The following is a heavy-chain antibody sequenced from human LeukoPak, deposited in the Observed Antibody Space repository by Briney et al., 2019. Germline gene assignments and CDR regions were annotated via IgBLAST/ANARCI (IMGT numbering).Heavy chain of an antibody. Sequence: ASVKVSCKASGGTFSSYAISWVRQAPGLGLQWMGGIIPLIGTPNYAQKFQGRVTITAEESTNTVYMELSSLRSEDTAVYYCARDSDVAPFDSWGQGTLVTVSS. CDR2: IIPLIGTP. CDR3: ARDSDVAPFDS. J-gene: IGHJ5*01. CDR1: GGTFSSYA. V-gene: IGHV1-69*13.